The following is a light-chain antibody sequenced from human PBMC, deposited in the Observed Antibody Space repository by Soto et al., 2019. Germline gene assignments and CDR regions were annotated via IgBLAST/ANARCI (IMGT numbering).Light chain of an antibody. CDR3: QEDKNWPPA. Sequence: EILMTQSPATLSVSPGERATLSCRASQSVSSNLAWYQQKPGQSPRLVINDVSTRATGIPARFSGSGSGTGFTLTISSPQSEDFAVYFCQEDKNWPPAVGQGNKVEIK. CDR1: QSVSSN. J-gene: IGKJ1*01. CDR2: DVS. V-gene: IGKV3-15*01.